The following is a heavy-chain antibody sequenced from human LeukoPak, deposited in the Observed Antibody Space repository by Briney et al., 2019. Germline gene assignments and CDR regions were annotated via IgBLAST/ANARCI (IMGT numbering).Heavy chain of an antibody. V-gene: IGHV3-21*01. CDR3: ARVWGLAVAGGEIEY. Sequence: GGSLRLSCAASGFTFSSYSMNWVRQAPGKGLEWVSSISSSSSYIYYADSVKGRFTISRDNAKNSLYLQMNSLRDEDTAVYYCARVWGLAVAGGEIEYWGQGTLVTVSS. D-gene: IGHD6-13*01. CDR2: ISSSSSYI. J-gene: IGHJ4*02. CDR1: GFTFSSYS.